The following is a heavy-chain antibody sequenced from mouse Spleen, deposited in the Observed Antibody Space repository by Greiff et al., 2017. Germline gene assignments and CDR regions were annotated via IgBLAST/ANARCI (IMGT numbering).Heavy chain of an antibody. CDR2: ISGGGSYT. D-gene: IGHD2-1*01. V-gene: IGHV5-9-2*01. CDR3: ARQYGNYVDWYFDV. CDR1: GFTFSSYG. J-gene: IGHJ1*01. Sequence: EVMLVESGGGLVKPGGSLKLSCAASGFTFSSYGMSWVRQTPEKRLEWVATISGGGSYTYYPDSVKGRFTISRDNAKNNLYLQMSSLRSEDTALYYCARQYGNYVDWYFDVWGAGTTVTVSS.